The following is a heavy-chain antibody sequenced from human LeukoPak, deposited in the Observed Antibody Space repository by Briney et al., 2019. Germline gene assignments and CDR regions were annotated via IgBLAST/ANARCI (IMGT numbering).Heavy chain of an antibody. D-gene: IGHD3-16*02. V-gene: IGHV1-2*02. Sequence: ASVKVSCKASGYTFTGYYMHWVRQAPGQGLEWMGWINPNSGGTNYAQKFQGRVTMTRDTSISTAYMELSRLRSDGTAVYYCARDHRYYDYVWGSYRSDYWGQGTLVTVSS. J-gene: IGHJ4*02. CDR3: ARDHRYYDYVWGSYRSDY. CDR2: INPNSGGT. CDR1: GYTFTGYY.